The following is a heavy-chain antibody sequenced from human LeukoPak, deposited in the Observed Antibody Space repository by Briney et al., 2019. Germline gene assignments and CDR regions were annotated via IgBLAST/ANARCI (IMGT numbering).Heavy chain of an antibody. CDR3: AREGAYCGGDCYLNYFDY. D-gene: IGHD2-21*02. CDR2: IYSGGGT. J-gene: IGHJ4*02. V-gene: IGHV3-53*01. CDR1: GFTVSNTY. Sequence: PGGSLRLSCAASGFTVSNTYMSWVRQAPGKGLEWVSLIYSGGGTYSADSVKGRFTISRDISKNTLYLQMNSLRAEDTAVYYCAREGAYCGGDCYLNYFDYWGQGTLVTVSS.